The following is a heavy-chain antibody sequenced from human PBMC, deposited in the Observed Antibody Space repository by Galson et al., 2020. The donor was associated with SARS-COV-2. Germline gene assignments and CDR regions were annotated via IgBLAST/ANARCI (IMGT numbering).Heavy chain of an antibody. J-gene: IGHJ3*02. CDR1: LDSISTYY. Sequence: SETLSLTCTVSLDSISTYYWSWIRQPAGKGLEWIGRINPSGSTSYNPSLRSRVTMSVDTSKNQVFLRLNSVTATDAAVYFCARDLWSGYFDTWGQGTVVTVSS. V-gene: IGHV4-4*07. D-gene: IGHD3-3*01. CDR3: ARDLWSGYFDT. CDR2: INPSGST.